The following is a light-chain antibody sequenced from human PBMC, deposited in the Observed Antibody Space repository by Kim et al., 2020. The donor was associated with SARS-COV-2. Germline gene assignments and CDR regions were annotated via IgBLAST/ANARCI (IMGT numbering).Light chain of an antibody. V-gene: IGKV3-11*01. CDR1: SSVSTA. J-gene: IGKJ4*01. Sequence: LHPGDRATLTCRSSSSVSTALSWYQQKPGQDPRLLISDASDRATGIPARFGGSGFGTDFTLTISSLEPEDSAVYYCLQRNHWPLTFGGGTKVDIK. CDR2: DAS. CDR3: LQRNHWPLT.